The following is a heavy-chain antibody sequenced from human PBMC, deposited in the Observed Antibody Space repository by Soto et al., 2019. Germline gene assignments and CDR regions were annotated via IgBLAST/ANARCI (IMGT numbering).Heavy chain of an antibody. D-gene: IGHD3-10*01. CDR3: ARERERGVILDAFDI. J-gene: IGHJ3*02. V-gene: IGHV1-18*01. CDR1: GYTFTSYG. CDR2: ISAYNGNT. Sequence: QVQLVQSGAEVKKPGASVKVSCKASGYTFTSYGISWVRQAPGQGLEWMGWISAYNGNTNYAQKLQGRVTMTPDTSASTGYMELRSLRTDETAVYYCARERERGVILDAFDIWGQGTMVTVSS.